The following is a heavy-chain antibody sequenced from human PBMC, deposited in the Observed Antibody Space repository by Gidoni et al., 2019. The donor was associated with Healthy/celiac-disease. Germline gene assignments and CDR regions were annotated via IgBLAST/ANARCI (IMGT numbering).Heavy chain of an antibody. CDR3: TTGAPYTAMED. J-gene: IGHJ4*02. CDR1: GFTFSNAW. Sequence: EVQLVESGGGLVKPGGSLRLSCAASGFTFSNAWMNWVRQAPGKGLEWVGRIKSTTDGGTTDYAAPVKGRFTISRDDSKNTLYLQMNSLKTEDTAVYYCTTGAPYTAMEDWGQGTLVTVSS. V-gene: IGHV3-15*07. D-gene: IGHD5-18*01. CDR2: IKSTTDGGTT.